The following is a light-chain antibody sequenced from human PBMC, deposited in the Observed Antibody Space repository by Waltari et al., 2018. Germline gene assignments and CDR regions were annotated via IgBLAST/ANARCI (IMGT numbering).Light chain of an antibody. J-gene: IGKJ4*01. V-gene: IGKV1-9*01. CDR3: LQLKSFPLT. Sequence: IQLTQSPSSLSASVGDRVTITCRASQGIDNYLAWYQQKPGKAPELLIYAASSLQRGVPSRFSGSNSGTDFTFTISSLQPEDFATYFCLQLKSFPLTFGGGTKVEIQ. CDR2: AAS. CDR1: QGIDNY.